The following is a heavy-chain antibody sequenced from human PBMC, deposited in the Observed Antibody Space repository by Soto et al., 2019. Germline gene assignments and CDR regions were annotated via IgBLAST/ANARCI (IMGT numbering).Heavy chain of an antibody. CDR1: GGSISSSIW. D-gene: IGHD6-13*01. CDR3: ASPQRGNGFDI. V-gene: IGHV4-4*02. J-gene: IGHJ3*02. CDR2: ICHSGST. Sequence: QVQLQESGPGLVKPSGTLSLTCAVSGGSISSSIWWSWVRQPPGKGLEWIGEICHSGSTNYNPSLKIRVTISVDKSKNQFSLKLSSVTAADTAVYYCASPQRGNGFDIWGQGTMVTVSS.